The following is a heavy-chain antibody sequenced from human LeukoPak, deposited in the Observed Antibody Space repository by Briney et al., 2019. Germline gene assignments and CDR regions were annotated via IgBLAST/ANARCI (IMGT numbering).Heavy chain of an antibody. CDR1: GFTFINYA. CDR3: AKWGDYDVLTGYYVSDF. V-gene: IGHV3-23*01. CDR2: ISGRSDNT. D-gene: IGHD3-9*01. Sequence: PGGSLSLSCAPSGFTFINYAMNWVRQPPGKGLEWFSAISGRSDNTYYADSVKGRFTLSRDSSKNTLYLQMNSLRADDTAVYYCAKWGDYDVLTGYYVSDFWGQGTLVTVSS. J-gene: IGHJ4*02.